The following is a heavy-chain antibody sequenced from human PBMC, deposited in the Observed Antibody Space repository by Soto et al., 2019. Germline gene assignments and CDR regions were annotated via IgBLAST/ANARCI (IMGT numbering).Heavy chain of an antibody. V-gene: IGHV1-69*02. Sequence: SVKVSCKASGGTFSSYTISWVRQAPGQGLEWMGRIIPILGIANYAQKFQGRVTIAADKSTSTAYMELSRLRSDDTAVYYCARGGATSFGVVHYYYYGMDVWGQGTTVTVSS. CDR3: ARGGATSFGVVHYYYYGMDV. J-gene: IGHJ6*02. D-gene: IGHD3-3*01. CDR1: GGTFSSYT. CDR2: IIPILGIA.